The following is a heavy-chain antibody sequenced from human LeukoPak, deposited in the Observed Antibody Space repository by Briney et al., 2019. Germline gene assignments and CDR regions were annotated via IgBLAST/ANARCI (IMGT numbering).Heavy chain of an antibody. V-gene: IGHV4-4*07. D-gene: IGHD3-22*01. CDR2: IYTRGTT. CDR3: AREGNYFDASGDAFDI. J-gene: IGHJ3*02. CDR1: GDPINGHF. Sequence: SETLSLTCTVSGDPINGHFWSWIRQPAGKGLEWIGRIYTRGTTNNNPSLKSRITMSIDTSKKQFSLKLSSVTAADTAVYYCAREGNYFDASGDAFDIWGQGTMVTVSS.